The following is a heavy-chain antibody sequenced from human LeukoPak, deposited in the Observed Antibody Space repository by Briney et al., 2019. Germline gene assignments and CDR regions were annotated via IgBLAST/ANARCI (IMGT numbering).Heavy chain of an antibody. D-gene: IGHD2-15*01. V-gene: IGHV3-30-3*01. CDR1: GFTFSTYT. CDR2: ISYDGTKK. CDR3: GRDGSDCSGGSCYRKLDY. J-gene: IGHJ4*02. Sequence: GGSLRLSCAASGFTFSTYTMHWVRQAPGKGLEWVAVISYDGTKKYYADSVKGRFTISRDNSKNTLYLQLRAEDTAVYYCGRDGSDCSGGSCYRKLDYWGQGTLVTVSS.